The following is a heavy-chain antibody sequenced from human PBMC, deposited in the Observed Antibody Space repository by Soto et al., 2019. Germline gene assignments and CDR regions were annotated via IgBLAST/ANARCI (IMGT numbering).Heavy chain of an antibody. CDR3: ARVGPGAGTHYCDY. Sequence: QVQLVQSGTEVKKPGASVKVSCKASGYIFTSYYIHWVRQAPGQGLGWMGIINPSGGSSIYEQKFPGRVTMTSHTSTTTEYMDLRRVGSEDTAVYDCARVGPGAGTHYCDYWGQGTLVTVSS. CDR1: GYIFTSYY. CDR2: INPSGGSS. V-gene: IGHV1-46*01. J-gene: IGHJ4*02.